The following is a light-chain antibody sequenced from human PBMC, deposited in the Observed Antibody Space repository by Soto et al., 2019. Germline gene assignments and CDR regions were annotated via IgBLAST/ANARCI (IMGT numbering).Light chain of an antibody. V-gene: IGKV3-20*01. CDR1: QSVSNNY. CDR2: GAS. J-gene: IGKJ1*01. CDR3: QQYGSPGT. Sequence: EIVLTHSPGTLSLSSGERATLSCRASQSVSNNYLAWYQQKPGQAPRLLIYGASNTAAGIPDRFSGSGSGTDFTLTISRLEPEDFAVYYCQQYGSPGTFGQGTKVDIK.